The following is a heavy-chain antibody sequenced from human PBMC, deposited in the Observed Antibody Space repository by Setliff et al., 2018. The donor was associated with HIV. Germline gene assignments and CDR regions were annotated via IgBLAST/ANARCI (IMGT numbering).Heavy chain of an antibody. CDR2: NYYSGTT. V-gene: IGHV4-39*01. Sequence: SETLSLTCSVSGGSINSDNYYWGWIRQAPGKGLEWIGSNYYSGTTYYNPSLRGRVTISVDRSRNQFSLTLNSVTAADTATYYCASRGIVVVTMSMPDEFFVHWGHGTLVTVSS. J-gene: IGHJ1*01. CDR3: ASRGIVVVTMSMPDEFFVH. CDR1: GGSINSDNYY. D-gene: IGHD2-21*02.